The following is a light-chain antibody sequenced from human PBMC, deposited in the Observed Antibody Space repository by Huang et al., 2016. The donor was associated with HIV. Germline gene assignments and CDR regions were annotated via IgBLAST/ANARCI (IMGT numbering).Light chain of an antibody. V-gene: IGKV3-11*01. Sequence: PGERATLSCRAGQSVGSYLAWYQQTPGQAPRLLVSDVSHRATGIPARFSGSGSGTDFTLTISSLEPEDFAVYYCHQHSSWPGTFGQGTRVEIK. CDR1: QSVGSY. J-gene: IGKJ1*01. CDR3: HQHSSWPGT. CDR2: DVS.